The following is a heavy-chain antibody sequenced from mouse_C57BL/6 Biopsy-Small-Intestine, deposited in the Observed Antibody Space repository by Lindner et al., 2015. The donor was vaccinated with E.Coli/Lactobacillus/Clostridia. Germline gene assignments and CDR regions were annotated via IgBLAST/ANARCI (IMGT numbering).Heavy chain of an antibody. CDR3: ARDYDYEDWYFDV. CDR2: INPNNGGT. V-gene: IGHV1-18*01. D-gene: IGHD2-4*01. J-gene: IGHJ1*03. Sequence: LEWIGDINPNNGGTIYNQKFKGKATLTVDKSSSTAYMELRSLTSEDTAVYYCARDYDYEDWYFDVWGTGTTVTVSS.